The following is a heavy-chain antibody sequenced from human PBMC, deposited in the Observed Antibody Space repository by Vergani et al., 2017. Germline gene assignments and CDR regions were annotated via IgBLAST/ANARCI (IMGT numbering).Heavy chain of an antibody. D-gene: IGHD1-1*01. CDR1: GGSFSGYY. CDR2: INHSGST. Sequence: QVQLQQWGAGLLKPSETLSLTCAVYGGSFSGYYWSWIRQPPGKGLEWIGEINHSGSTNYNPSLKSRVTISVDTSKNQFSLKLSSVTAADTAVYYCARGWKAKNYYYYYYMDVWGKGTTVTVSS. CDR3: ARGWKAKNYYYYYYMDV. V-gene: IGHV4-34*01. J-gene: IGHJ6*03.